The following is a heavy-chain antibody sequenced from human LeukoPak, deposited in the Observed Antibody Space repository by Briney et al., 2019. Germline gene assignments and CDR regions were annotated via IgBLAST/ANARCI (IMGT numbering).Heavy chain of an antibody. CDR3: ARETSQKGAHYMDV. CDR1: SGSISGYY. CDR2: IYYSGRT. Sequence: SETLSLTCTVSSGSISGYYWSWIRQPPGKGLVGFGYIYYSGRTTYNPSLKCRVTISVDTSKHQFSLKLSSVTAADTAVYYCARETSQKGAHYMDVWGKGTPVTISS. D-gene: IGHD3-16*01. J-gene: IGHJ6*03. V-gene: IGHV4-59*01.